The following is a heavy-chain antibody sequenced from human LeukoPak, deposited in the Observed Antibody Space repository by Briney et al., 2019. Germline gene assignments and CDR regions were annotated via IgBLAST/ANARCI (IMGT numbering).Heavy chain of an antibody. D-gene: IGHD1-26*01. CDR3: ARNSGSYLFDY. J-gene: IGHJ4*02. V-gene: IGHV1-46*03. CDR2: INPSGGST. Sequence: ASVKVSCKAPGYTFTSYYMHWVRHAPGQGLEWMGIINPSGGSTSYAQKFQGRVTMTRDTSTSTVYMELSSLRSEDTAVYYCARNSGSYLFDYWGQGTLVTVSS. CDR1: GYTFTSYY.